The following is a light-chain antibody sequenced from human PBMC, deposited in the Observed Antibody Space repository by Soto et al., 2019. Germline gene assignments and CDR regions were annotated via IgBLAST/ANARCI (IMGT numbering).Light chain of an antibody. V-gene: IGKV3-20*01. CDR3: LHAISWPLT. J-gene: IGKJ4*01. CDR1: SSVSNKY. CDR2: GAS. Sequence: LSTSACAPTLSPGARATLSCRAGSSVSNKYLAWYQQKPGQAPSVLIYGASSRATGIPERFSGSGSGTEFTLTISSVQSEDVEVYYCLHAISWPLTFGQGTKVDIK.